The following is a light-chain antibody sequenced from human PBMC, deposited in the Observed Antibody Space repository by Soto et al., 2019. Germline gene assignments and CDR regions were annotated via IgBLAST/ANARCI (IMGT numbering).Light chain of an antibody. CDR1: QSVSNN. J-gene: IGKJ1*01. Sequence: ILIHQSPASHYMSPGDRATLCCRVSQSVSNNLAWYQQRPRQAPRLLIYGASTRATGIPARFSGSGSGTEFTLTISSLQSQDLAIYYCQQYKDWLPCTFGQGTKVDI. CDR3: QQYKDWLPCT. CDR2: GAS. V-gene: IGKV3-15*01.